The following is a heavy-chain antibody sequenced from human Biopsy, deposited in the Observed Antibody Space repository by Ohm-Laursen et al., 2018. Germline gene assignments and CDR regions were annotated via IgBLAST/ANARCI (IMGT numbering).Heavy chain of an antibody. CDR3: ARMFASPGPCSGGTCYPGDDY. V-gene: IGHV3-72*01. D-gene: IGHD2-15*01. CDR1: GFTFSDHY. J-gene: IGHJ4*02. CDR2: SRNKANSYTT. Sequence: SLSLSCAASGFTFSDHYMEWVRQAPGRGLEWVGRSRNKANSYTTEYAASVKGRFTISRDESETSMYLQMSGLKTEDTAVYYCARMFASPGPCSGGTCYPGDDYWGQGTLVTVSS.